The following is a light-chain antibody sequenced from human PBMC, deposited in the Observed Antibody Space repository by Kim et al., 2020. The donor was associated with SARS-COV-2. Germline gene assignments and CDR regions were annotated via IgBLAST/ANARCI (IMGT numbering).Light chain of an antibody. CDR1: RSNIGSNA. J-gene: IGLJ2*01. CDR2: SND. V-gene: IGLV1-44*01. CDR3: AAWDNSLNGVI. Sequence: GQGVTISCSGSRSNIGSNAVNWYQQLPGTAPKLLIYSNDYRPSGVPDRFSGSKSGTSASLAISGLQSEEEADYYCAAWDNSLNGVIFGGGTQLTVL.